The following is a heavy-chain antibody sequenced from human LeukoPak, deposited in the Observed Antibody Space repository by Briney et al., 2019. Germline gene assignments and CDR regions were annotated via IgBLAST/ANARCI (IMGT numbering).Heavy chain of an antibody. CDR1: GGSISSRSHY. V-gene: IGHV4-39*01. Sequence: SETLSLTCTVSGGSISSRSHYWGWIRQPPGKGLEWIGSIYYSGSTYYNPSLKSRVTISVDTSKNQFSLKLSSVTAADPAVFYCARANVDTGSCYFDLWGRGTLVTVSS. CDR2: IYYSGST. CDR3: ARANVDTGSCYFDL. J-gene: IGHJ2*01. D-gene: IGHD5-18*01.